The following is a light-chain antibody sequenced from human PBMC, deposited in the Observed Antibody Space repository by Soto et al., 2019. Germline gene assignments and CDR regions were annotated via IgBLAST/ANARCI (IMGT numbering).Light chain of an antibody. Sequence: QLVLTQSPSASASLGASVKLTCALSSGHNNYAIAWYQQQSEKGPRYLMKVDSDGSLRKGDGIPDRFSGSSSGAERYLTISSLHYEDEADYYCQTWGPGIGVFGGGTKLTVL. CDR1: SGHNNYA. CDR3: QTWGPGIGV. V-gene: IGLV4-69*01. CDR2: VDSDGSL. J-gene: IGLJ3*02.